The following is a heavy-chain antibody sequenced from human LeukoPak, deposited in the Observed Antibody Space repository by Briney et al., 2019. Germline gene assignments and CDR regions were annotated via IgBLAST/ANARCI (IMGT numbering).Heavy chain of an antibody. J-gene: IGHJ6*02. CDR1: GFTFSSYA. V-gene: IGHV3-23*01. D-gene: IGHD5-18*01. CDR2: ISGSGGST. CDR3: AKERRVQLWLHYYYGMDV. Sequence: GGSLRLSCAASGFTFSSYAMSWVRQAPGKGLEWVSAISGSGGSTYYADSVKGRFTISRDNSKNTLYLQMNSLRAEDTAVYYCAKERRVQLWLHYYYGMDVWGQGTTVTVSS.